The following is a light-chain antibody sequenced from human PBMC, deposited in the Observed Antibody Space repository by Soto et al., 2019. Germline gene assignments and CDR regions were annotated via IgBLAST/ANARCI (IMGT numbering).Light chain of an antibody. J-gene: IGKJ1*01. CDR1: QSISSW. V-gene: IGKV1-5*03. CDR3: QYYNRLWT. CDR2: KAS. Sequence: DIQMTQSPSTLSASVGDRVTITCRASQSISSWLAWYQQKPGKAPKLLIYKASSLESGVPSRFSGSGSGTEFTLTISRQQRDDFATYYYQYYNRLWTFGQGTKVEIK.